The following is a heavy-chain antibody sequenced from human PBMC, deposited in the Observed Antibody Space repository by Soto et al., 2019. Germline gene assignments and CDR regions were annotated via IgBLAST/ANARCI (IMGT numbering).Heavy chain of an antibody. CDR3: ARESSSSWYNNWFDP. CDR1: GFTFSSYP. CDR2: ISGSGGST. V-gene: IGHV3-23*01. J-gene: IGHJ5*02. Sequence: GGSLRLSCVSSGFTFSSYPMSWVRQAPGKGLEWVSMISGSGGSTYYADSVKGRFTISRDNAKNSLYLQMNSLRAEDTAVYYCARESSSSWYNNWFDPWGQGTLVT. D-gene: IGHD6-13*01.